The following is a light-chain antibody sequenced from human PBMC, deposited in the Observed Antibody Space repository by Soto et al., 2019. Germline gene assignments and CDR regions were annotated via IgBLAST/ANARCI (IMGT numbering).Light chain of an antibody. CDR1: SSDIGLYNY. Sequence: QTVLSQPASMSGSPGQSITIPCTGASSDIGLYNYVSWYQHHPVKAPKLLISEVNIRPSGLSDRFSASKAGNTASLTISGLQPEDEAYYYCSCLSTTSTPIVFGTGTKLPVL. V-gene: IGLV2-14*01. CDR2: EVN. J-gene: IGLJ1*01. CDR3: SCLSTTSTPIV.